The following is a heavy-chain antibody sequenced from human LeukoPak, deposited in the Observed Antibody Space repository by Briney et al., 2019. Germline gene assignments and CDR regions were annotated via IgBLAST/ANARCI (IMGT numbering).Heavy chain of an antibody. CDR1: GFTFSSYG. D-gene: IGHD6-13*01. CDR2: ISYDGSNK. CDR3: AKDPGIAAAGTGY. V-gene: IGHV3-30*18. Sequence: GGSLRLSCAASGFTFSSYGMLWVRQAPGKGLEWVAVISYDGSNKYYADSVRGRFTISRDNSKNTLYLQMNSLRAEDTAVYYCAKDPGIAAAGTGYWGQGTLVTVSS. J-gene: IGHJ4*02.